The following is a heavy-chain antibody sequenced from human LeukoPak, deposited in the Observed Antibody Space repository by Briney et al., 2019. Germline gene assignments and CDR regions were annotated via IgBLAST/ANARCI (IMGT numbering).Heavy chain of an antibody. CDR3: ARGVGATGEDFDY. CDR2: INPNSGGT. D-gene: IGHD1-26*01. CDR1: GYTFTGYY. V-gene: IGHV1-2*02. J-gene: IGHJ4*02. Sequence: GASVKVSCKASGYTFTGYYMHWVRQAPGQGLEWMGWINPNSGGTNYAQKFQGRVTMTRDTSISTAYMELSRLRSDDTAVYYCARGVGATGEDFDYWGQGTLVTVSS.